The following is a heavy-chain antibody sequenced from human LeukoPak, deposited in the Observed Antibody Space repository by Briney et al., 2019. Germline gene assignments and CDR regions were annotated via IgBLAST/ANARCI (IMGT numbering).Heavy chain of an antibody. CDR3: ARSPAADAFDI. D-gene: IGHD2-2*01. Sequence: GESLKISCKGSGYSFATYWIGWVRQMPGKGLEWMGIIYPDDSDTRYSPSFQSQVTISADKSINTAYLQWSGLKASDTAMYYCARSPAADAFDIWGQGTMVTVSS. V-gene: IGHV5-51*01. J-gene: IGHJ3*02. CDR2: IYPDDSDT. CDR1: GYSFATYW.